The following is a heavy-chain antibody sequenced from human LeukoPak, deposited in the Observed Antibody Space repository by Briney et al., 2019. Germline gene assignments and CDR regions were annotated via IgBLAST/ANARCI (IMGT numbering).Heavy chain of an antibody. CDR2: INHSGSI. CDR1: GGSFSGYY. D-gene: IGHD4-17*01. CDR3: ARAYGDYDLCAFDI. V-gene: IGHV4-34*01. J-gene: IGHJ3*02. Sequence: SETLSLTCAVYGGSFSGYYWSWIRQPPGKGLEWIGEINHSGSINYNPSLKSRVTISVDTSKNQFSLKLSSVTAADTAVYYCARAYGDYDLCAFDIWGQGTMVTVSS.